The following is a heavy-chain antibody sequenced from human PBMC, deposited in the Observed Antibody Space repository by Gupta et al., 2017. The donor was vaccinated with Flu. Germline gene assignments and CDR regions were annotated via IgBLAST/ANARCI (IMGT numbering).Heavy chain of an antibody. D-gene: IGHD1-26*01. Sequence: QVQLVESGGGVFQPGRSLRLSCAASGFIFSRYGMHWVRQAAGKGLEWVAVTSSDGSDKYFADSAKGRFSIARDNPRNTFYLQMNSVRAEDTAVYYCVRHTEIVGGRGGYFEYWGQGALVTVSS. CDR1: GFIFSRYG. V-gene: IGHV3-30*03. CDR3: VRHTEIVGGRGGYFEY. J-gene: IGHJ4*02. CDR2: TSSDGSDK.